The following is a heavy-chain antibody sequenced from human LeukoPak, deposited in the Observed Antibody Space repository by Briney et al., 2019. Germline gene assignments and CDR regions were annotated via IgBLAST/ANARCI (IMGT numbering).Heavy chain of an antibody. CDR1: GFTFSHHG. CDR2: TWPDGIKK. V-gene: IGHV3-33*01. D-gene: IGHD2-2*01. Sequence: GTSLRLSCAASGFTFSHHGLHWVRRAPGKGPEWVSITWPDGIKKLYAGSVEGRFTISKDNSENKLYLQMSSLRVEDTAVYYCVVVLVPAAVWQFDVWGRGTLVTVSA. CDR3: VVVLVPAAVWQFDV. J-gene: IGHJ2*01.